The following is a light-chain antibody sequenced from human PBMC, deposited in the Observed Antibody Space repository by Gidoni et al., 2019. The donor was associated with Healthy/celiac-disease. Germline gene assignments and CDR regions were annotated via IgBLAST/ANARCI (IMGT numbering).Light chain of an antibody. CDR3: QQYNNWPPWT. J-gene: IGKJ1*01. CDR2: GAS. CDR1: QSVSSN. V-gene: IGKV3-15*01. Sequence: IVMTQSPSTLAVSPGERATLSCRSSQSVSSNVAWYQQKPGQAPRLLIYGASTRATGIPARFSGRGSGTEFTLTISSLQAEDFAVYYCQQYNNWPPWTFGQGTKVEIK.